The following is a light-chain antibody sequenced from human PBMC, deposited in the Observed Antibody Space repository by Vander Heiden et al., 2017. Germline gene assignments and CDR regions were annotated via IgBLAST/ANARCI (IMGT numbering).Light chain of an antibody. J-gene: IGKJ4*01. CDR2: AAS. CDR3: QQLNSYPLT. CDR1: QGISSY. Sequence: DSQLTQSPSFLSASVGDRVTITCRASQGISSYLAWYQQKPGKPPKLLIYAASTLQSGVPSRFSGSGSGTEFTLTISSLQPEDFATYYCQQLNSYPLTFGGGTKVEIK. V-gene: IGKV1-9*01.